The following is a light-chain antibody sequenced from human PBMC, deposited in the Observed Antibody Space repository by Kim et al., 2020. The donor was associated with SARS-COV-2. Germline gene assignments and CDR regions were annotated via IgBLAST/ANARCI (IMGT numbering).Light chain of an antibody. Sequence: DIQMTQSPSSLSSSVGDRVTITCRASQSISTYLNWYQHKPGRVPKLLIYAASSLQSGVPSRFSGGGSGTDFTLTISSLLPDDFATYYCQQSFNTPYTFGQGTKLEI. J-gene: IGKJ2*01. CDR1: QSISTY. V-gene: IGKV1-39*01. CDR3: QQSFNTPYT. CDR2: AAS.